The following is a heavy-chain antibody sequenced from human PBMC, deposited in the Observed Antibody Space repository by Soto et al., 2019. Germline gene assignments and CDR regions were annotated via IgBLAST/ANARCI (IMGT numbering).Heavy chain of an antibody. V-gene: IGHV1-69*13. D-gene: IGHD7-27*01. J-gene: IGHJ4*02. Sequence: ASVKVSCKASGGTFSSYAISWVRQAPGQGLEWMGGIIPIFGTANYAQKFQGRVTITADESTSTAYMELSSLRSEDTAVYYCARPRTGDHHRVFDYWGQGTLVTVSS. CDR3: ARPRTGDHHRVFDY. CDR2: IIPIFGTA. CDR1: GGTFSSYA.